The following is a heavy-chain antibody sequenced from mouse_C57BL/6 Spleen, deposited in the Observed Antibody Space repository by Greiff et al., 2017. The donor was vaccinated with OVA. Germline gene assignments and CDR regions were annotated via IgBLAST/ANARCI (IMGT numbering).Heavy chain of an antibody. J-gene: IGHJ4*01. V-gene: IGHV5-17*01. CDR3: ARRPADRNYYAMDY. Sequence: DVMLVESGGGLVKPGGSLKLSCAASGFTFSDYGMHWVRQAPEKGLEWVAYISSGSSTIYYADTVKGRFTISRDNAKNTLFLQMTSLRSEDTAMYYGARRPADRNYYAMDYWGQGTSVTVSS. CDR1: GFTFSDYG. D-gene: IGHD3-2*01. CDR2: ISSGSSTI.